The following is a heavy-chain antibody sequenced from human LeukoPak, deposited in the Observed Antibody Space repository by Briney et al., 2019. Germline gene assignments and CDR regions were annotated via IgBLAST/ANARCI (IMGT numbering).Heavy chain of an antibody. CDR1: GGTFSSYA. V-gene: IGHV1-69*05. CDR2: IIPIFGTA. D-gene: IGHD4-17*01. J-gene: IGHJ4*02. CDR3: ARDKSTVTTYGY. Sequence: ASVKVSCKASGGTFSSYAISWVRQAPGQGLEWMGGIIPIFGTANYAQKLQGRVTMTTDTSTSTAYMELRSLRSDDTAVYYCARDKSTVTTYGYWGQGTLVTVSS.